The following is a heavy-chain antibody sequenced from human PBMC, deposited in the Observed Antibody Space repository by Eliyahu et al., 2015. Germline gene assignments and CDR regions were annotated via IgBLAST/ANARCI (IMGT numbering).Heavy chain of an antibody. V-gene: IGHV4-39*01. CDR1: GGSISSSSYY. CDR3: ARHNWSGQNWFDP. J-gene: IGHJ5*02. CDR2: IFYSGNT. D-gene: IGHD3-3*01. Sequence: QLQLQESGPGLVKPSETLSLTCXXSGGSISSSSYYWGWIRQPPGEGLEWIGSIFYSGNTYYNPSLKSRVTISVATSKNQFSLKLSSVTAADTAVYYCARHNWSGQNWFDPWGQGTLVTVSS.